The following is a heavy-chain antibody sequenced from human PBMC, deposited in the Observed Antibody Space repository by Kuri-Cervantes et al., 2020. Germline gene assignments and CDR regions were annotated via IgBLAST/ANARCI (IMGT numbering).Heavy chain of an antibody. CDR1: GYTFTNYG. CDR3: ARWRPPTVEWLLYFAFDI. J-gene: IGHJ3*02. D-gene: IGHD3-3*01. CDR2: ISPYTGDT. Sequence: ASVKVSCKASGYTFTNYGISWVRQAPGQGLEWMGCISPYTGDTDYAQKVQGRVTLTTDTSTSTAYMELRSLGSDDTAVLYCARWRPPTVEWLLYFAFDIWGQGTMVTVSS. V-gene: IGHV1-18*01.